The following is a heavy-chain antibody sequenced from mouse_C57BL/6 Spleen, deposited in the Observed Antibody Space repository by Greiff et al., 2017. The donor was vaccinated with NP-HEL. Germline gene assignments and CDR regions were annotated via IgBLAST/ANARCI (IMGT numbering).Heavy chain of an antibody. CDR3: AIPLLGPFDY. J-gene: IGHJ2*01. Sequence: QVQLQQSGAELVRPGTSVKVSCKASGYAFTNYLIEWVKQRPGQGLEWIGVINPGSGGTNYNEKFKGKATLTADKSSSTAYMQLSSLTSEDSAVYFCAIPLLGPFDYWGQGTTLTVSS. D-gene: IGHD4-1*01. CDR1: GYAFTNYL. V-gene: IGHV1-54*01. CDR2: INPGSGGT.